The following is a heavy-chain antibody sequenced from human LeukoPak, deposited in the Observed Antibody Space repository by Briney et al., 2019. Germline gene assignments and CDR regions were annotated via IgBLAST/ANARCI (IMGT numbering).Heavy chain of an antibody. CDR3: ASQYDSSEEALDAFDI. CDR1: GFTFSSYS. V-gene: IGHV3-21*01. D-gene: IGHD3-22*01. Sequence: PGGSLRLSCAASGFTFSSYSMNWVRQAPGKGLGWVSSISSSSSYIYYADSVKGRFTISRDNAKNSLYLQMNSLRAEDTAVYYCASQYDSSEEALDAFDIWGQGTMVTVSS. CDR2: ISSSSSYI. J-gene: IGHJ3*02.